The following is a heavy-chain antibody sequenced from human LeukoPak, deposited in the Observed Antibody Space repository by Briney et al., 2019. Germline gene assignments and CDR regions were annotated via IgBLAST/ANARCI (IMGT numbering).Heavy chain of an antibody. V-gene: IGHV4-59*12. Sequence: SETLSLTCTVSGGSISSYYWSWIRQPPGKGLEWIGYIYYSGSTNYNPSLTTRVTMSVDTSKNQFSLQLNSVTPEDTAVYYCARGSNLYSSSWYFDYWGQGTLVTVSS. J-gene: IGHJ4*02. CDR2: IYYSGST. CDR1: GGSISSYY. CDR3: ARGSNLYSSSWYFDY. D-gene: IGHD6-13*01.